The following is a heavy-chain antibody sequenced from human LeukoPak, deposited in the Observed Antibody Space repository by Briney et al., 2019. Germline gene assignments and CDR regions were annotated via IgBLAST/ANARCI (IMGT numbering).Heavy chain of an antibody. CDR3: VRVSRIDYGANPEGDV. V-gene: IGHV4-61*02. CDR1: GASISSGDYF. Sequence: TSETLSLTCTVSGASISSGDYFWTWIRQPAGKRLEWIGRKSVSGHTNYRSSLESRVTMSVDTSKNQFSLRLNSMTTADTAVYYCVRVSRIDYGANPEGDVWGKGITVIVSS. D-gene: IGHD4/OR15-4a*01. J-gene: IGHJ6*04. CDR2: KSVSGHT.